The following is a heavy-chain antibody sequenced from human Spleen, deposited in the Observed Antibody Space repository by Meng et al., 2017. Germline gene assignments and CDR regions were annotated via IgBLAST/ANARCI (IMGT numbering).Heavy chain of an antibody. CDR2: ISSSSSFI. CDR3: AKDGGGIDY. CDR1: GFTFSNYN. Sequence: GGSLRLSCAVSGFTFSNYNMNWVRQAPGKGLAWVSSISSSSSFIYYADSVKGRFTISRDNAKNSLYLQMNSLRAEDSAVYYCAKDGGGIDYWGRGTLVTVSS. D-gene: IGHD3-16*01. J-gene: IGHJ4*02. V-gene: IGHV3-21*01.